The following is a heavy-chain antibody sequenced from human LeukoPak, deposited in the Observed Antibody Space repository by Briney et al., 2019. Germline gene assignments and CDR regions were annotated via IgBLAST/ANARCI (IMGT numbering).Heavy chain of an antibody. Sequence: GESLKISCKGSGYSFTSYWISWVRRMPGKGLEWMGKIDPSDSYTNYSPSFQGHVTISADKSISTAYLQWSSLKASDTAMYFCARRGQHLDPAGMDVWGQGTTVTVSS. CDR3: ARRGQHLDPAGMDV. D-gene: IGHD6-13*01. J-gene: IGHJ6*02. CDR1: GYSFTSYW. V-gene: IGHV5-10-1*01. CDR2: IDPSDSYT.